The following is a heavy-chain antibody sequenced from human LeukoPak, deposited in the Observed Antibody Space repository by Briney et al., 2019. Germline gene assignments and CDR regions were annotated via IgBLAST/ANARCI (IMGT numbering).Heavy chain of an antibody. D-gene: IGHD2-21*02. CDR3: ARGDIVVVTAILIRSSYYYGMDV. Sequence: PSETLSLTCAVYGGSFSGYYWSWICQPPGKGLEWIGEINQSGSTNYNPSLKSRVTISVDTSKNQFSLELSSVTAAGPAVYYCARGDIVVVTAILIRSSYYYGMDVWGQGTTVTVSS. CDR1: GGSFSGYY. J-gene: IGHJ6*02. V-gene: IGHV4-34*01. CDR2: INQSGST.